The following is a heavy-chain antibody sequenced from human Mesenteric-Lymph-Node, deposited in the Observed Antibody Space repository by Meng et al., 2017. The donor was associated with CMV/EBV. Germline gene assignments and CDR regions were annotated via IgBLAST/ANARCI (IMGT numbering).Heavy chain of an antibody. CDR3: AKVPTDIVAPFDY. Sequence: GETLKISCAASGFTFSSYAMHWVRQAPGKGLEYVSAIVSDGGSTYYADSVKGRFTISRDNSKNTLYLQMGSLRAEDMAVYYCAKVPTDIVAPFDYWGQGTLVTVSS. D-gene: IGHD5-12*01. CDR2: IVSDGGST. J-gene: IGHJ4*02. CDR1: GFTFSSYA. V-gene: IGHV3-64*02.